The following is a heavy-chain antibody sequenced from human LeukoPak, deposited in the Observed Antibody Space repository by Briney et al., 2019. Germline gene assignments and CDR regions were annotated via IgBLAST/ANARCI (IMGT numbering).Heavy chain of an antibody. Sequence: GESLKISCKGSGYTFDTYWVGWVRQMPGQGLEWMGIIYPGDSDTRYSPSFQGQVTISADKSTSTAYLQWSSLKASDTAMYYCARRQTNNWFDPWGQGTLVTVSS. CDR1: GYTFDTYW. V-gene: IGHV5-51*01. D-gene: IGHD1-7*01. CDR2: IYPGDSDT. J-gene: IGHJ5*02. CDR3: ARRQTNNWFDP.